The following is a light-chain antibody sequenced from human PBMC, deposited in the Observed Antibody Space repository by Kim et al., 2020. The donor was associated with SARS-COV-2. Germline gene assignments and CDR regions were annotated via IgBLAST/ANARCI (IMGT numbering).Light chain of an antibody. CDR2: KAS. CDR3: QLYNSYSPIT. V-gene: IGKV1-5*03. J-gene: IGKJ5*01. Sequence: DIQMTQSPSTLSASVGDRVTITCRASQSFSDWLAWYQQKPGKAPKLLIYKASTLESGVPSRFSGNGSGTEFTLTISSLQPDDFATYYRQLYNSYSPITFGQGTRLEIK. CDR1: QSFSDW.